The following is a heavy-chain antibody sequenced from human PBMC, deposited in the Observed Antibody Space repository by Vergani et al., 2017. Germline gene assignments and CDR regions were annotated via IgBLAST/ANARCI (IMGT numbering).Heavy chain of an antibody. CDR1: GFTFGDYA. V-gene: IGHV3-49*04. J-gene: IGHJ6*02. Sequence: EVQLVESGGGLVQPGRSLRLSCTASGFTFGDYAMSWVRQAPGKGLEWVGFIRSKAYGGTTEYAASVKGRFTISRDDSKSIAYLQMNSLKTEDTAVYYCTTDPRYCGDGSCYWLRDHHYYGMDVWGQGTTVTVSS. D-gene: IGHD2-21*01. CDR2: IRSKAYGGTT. CDR3: TTDPRYCGDGSCYWLRDHHYYGMDV.